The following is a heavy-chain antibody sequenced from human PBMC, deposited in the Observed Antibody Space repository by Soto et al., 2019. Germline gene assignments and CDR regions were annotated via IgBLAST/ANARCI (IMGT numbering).Heavy chain of an antibody. CDR3: AEYYYDSSGSQGFDP. Sequence: SVKVSCKASGGTFSSYAISWVRQAPGQGLEWMGGIIPIFGTANYAQKFQGRVTITADKSTSTAYMELSSLRSEDTAVYYCAEYYYDSSGSQGFDPWGQATLVTVSS. J-gene: IGHJ5*02. V-gene: IGHV1-69*06. CDR1: GGTFSSYA. D-gene: IGHD3-22*01. CDR2: IIPIFGTA.